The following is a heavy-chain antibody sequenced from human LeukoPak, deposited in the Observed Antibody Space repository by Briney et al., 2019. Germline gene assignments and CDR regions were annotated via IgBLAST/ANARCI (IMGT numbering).Heavy chain of an antibody. V-gene: IGHV3-30*18. J-gene: IGHJ4*02. D-gene: IGHD5-12*01. CDR2: ISYDGSNK. CDR1: GFTFSSYG. Sequence: PGGSLRLSCAASGFTFSSYGMHWVRQAPGKGLEWVAVISYDGSNKYYADSVKGRFTISRDNSKNTLYLQMNSLRAEDTAVYYCANQHSGYVRGYFDYWGQGTLVTVSS. CDR3: ANQHSGYVRGYFDY.